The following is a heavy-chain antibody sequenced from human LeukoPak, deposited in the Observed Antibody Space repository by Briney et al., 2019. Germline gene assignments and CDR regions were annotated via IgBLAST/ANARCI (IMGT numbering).Heavy chain of an antibody. Sequence: PGGSLRLSCAASGFTFGDYAMHWVRQAPGKGLEWVSGISWNSDSIGYADSVKGRFTISRDNAKNTLYLQMNSLRAEDTAVYYCAREGGDYDDAFDIWGQGTMVTVSS. D-gene: IGHD4-17*01. CDR1: GFTFGDYA. J-gene: IGHJ3*02. CDR2: ISWNSDSI. CDR3: AREGGDYDDAFDI. V-gene: IGHV3-9*01.